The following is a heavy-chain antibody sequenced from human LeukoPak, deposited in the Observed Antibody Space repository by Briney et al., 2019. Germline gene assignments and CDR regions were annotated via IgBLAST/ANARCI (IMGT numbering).Heavy chain of an antibody. D-gene: IGHD3-10*01. V-gene: IGHV4-34*01. CDR3: ARGGSKKRGGYYGY. CDR2: INHSGST. CDR1: GGSFSGYY. Sequence: SETLSLTCAVYGGSFSGYYWSWIRQPPGKGLEWIGEINHSGSTNYNPSLKRRVTISVDTSKNQFSLKLSSVTAADTAVYYCARGGSKKRGGYYGYWGQGTLVTVSS. J-gene: IGHJ4*02.